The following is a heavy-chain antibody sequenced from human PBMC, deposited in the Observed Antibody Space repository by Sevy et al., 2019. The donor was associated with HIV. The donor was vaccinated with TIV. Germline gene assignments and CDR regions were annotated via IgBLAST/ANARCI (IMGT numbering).Heavy chain of an antibody. V-gene: IGHV3-30*03. CDR1: GFTFSGYG. D-gene: IGHD4-17*01. J-gene: IGHJ4*02. CDR3: AGLGGGPTVTGPR. Sequence: GGSLRLSCAASGFTFSGYGMHWVRQAPGKGLEWVAVISYDGSNKYYADSVKGRFTISRDNSKNTLNRQMNSLRAEDTAVYYCAGLGGGPTVTGPRWGQGTLVTVSS. CDR2: ISYDGSNK.